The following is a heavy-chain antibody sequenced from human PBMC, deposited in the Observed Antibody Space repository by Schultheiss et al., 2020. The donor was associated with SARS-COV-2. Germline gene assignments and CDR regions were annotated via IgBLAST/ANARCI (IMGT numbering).Heavy chain of an antibody. J-gene: IGHJ4*02. CDR2: ISYDGSNK. Sequence: GGSLRLSCAASGFTFSSYAMHWVRQAPGKGLEWVAVISYDGSNKYYADSVKGRFTISRDNSKNTLYLQINSLRADDAAVYYCARERAMGLDYWGQGTLVTVSS. CDR1: GFTFSSYA. V-gene: IGHV3-30*07. CDR3: ARERAMGLDY. D-gene: IGHD5-18*01.